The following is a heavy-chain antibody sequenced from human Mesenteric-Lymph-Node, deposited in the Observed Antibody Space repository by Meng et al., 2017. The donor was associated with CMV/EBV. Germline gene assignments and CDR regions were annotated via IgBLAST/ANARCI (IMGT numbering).Heavy chain of an antibody. CDR2: IKEDGSEK. J-gene: IGHJ4*02. CDR1: GFIFSNYW. V-gene: IGHV3-7*01. D-gene: IGHD3-10*01. Sequence: LSLTCAASGFIFSNYWMSWVRQAPGKGLEWVAHIKEDGSEKNYADSLKGRFTISRDNSKNMVYLHMSSLRVEDMAVYYCARSLGSEKNFWGQGTLVTVSS. CDR3: ARSLGSEKNF.